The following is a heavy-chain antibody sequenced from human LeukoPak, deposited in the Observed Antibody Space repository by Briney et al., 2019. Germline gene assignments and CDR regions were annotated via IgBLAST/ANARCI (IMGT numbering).Heavy chain of an antibody. V-gene: IGHV1-46*01. CDR1: GYTFTSYY. D-gene: IGHD2-15*01. Sequence: ASVKVSCKASGYTFTSYYMHWVRQAPGQGLEWMGIINPSGGSTSYAQKFQGRVTMTRDTSTSTVYMELSSLRSEDTAVYYCARASYCSGGSCYHFDYWGQGTLVTVSS. CDR3: ARASYCSGGSCYHFDY. CDR2: INPSGGST. J-gene: IGHJ4*02.